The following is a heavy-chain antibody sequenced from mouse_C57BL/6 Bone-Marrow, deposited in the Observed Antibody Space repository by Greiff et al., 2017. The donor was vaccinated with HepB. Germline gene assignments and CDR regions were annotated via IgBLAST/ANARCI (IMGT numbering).Heavy chain of an antibody. CDR3: ARRSYGSSYFDY. Sequence: QVQLQQPGAELVRPGTSVKLSCKASGYTFTSYWMHWVKQRPGQGLEWIGVIDPSDSYTNYNQTFKGKATLTVDTSSSTAYMQLSSLTSEDSAVYYCARRSYGSSYFDYWGQGTTLTVSS. D-gene: IGHD1-1*01. CDR1: GYTFTSYW. CDR2: IDPSDSYT. J-gene: IGHJ2*01. V-gene: IGHV1-59*01.